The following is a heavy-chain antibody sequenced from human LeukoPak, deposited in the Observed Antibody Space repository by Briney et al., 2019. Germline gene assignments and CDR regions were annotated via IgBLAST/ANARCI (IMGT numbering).Heavy chain of an antibody. CDR3: ARGQFLLSGYGYGMDV. D-gene: IGHD5-12*01. V-gene: IGHV3-21*01. CDR2: ISSSSSYI. CDR1: GFTFSSYS. J-gene: IGHJ6*02. Sequence: GGSLRLSCAASGFTFSSYSMNWVRQAPGKGLEWVSSISSSSSYIYYADSVKGRFTISRDNAKNSLYLQMNSLRAEDTAVYYCARGQFLLSGYGYGMDVWGQGTTVTVSS.